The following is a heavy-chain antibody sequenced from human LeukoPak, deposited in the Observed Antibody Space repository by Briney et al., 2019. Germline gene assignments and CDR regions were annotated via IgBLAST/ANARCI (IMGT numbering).Heavy chain of an antibody. CDR2: INHSGST. CDR3: ASFGVDYSSSSRGKGAFDY. J-gene: IGHJ4*02. CDR1: GGSFSGYY. D-gene: IGHD6-6*01. Sequence: SETLSLTCAVYGGSFSGYYWSWIRLPPGKGLEWIGEINHSGSTNYNPSLKSRVTISVDTSKNQFSLKLSSVTAADTAVYYCASFGVDYSSSSRGKGAFDYWGQGTLVTVSS. V-gene: IGHV4-34*01.